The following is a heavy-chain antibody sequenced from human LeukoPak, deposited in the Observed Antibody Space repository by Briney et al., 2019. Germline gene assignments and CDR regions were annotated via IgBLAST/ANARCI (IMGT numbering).Heavy chain of an antibody. CDR1: GGSISSSSYY. V-gene: IGHV4-39*07. CDR3: ARDPQIWFGNAFDI. Sequence: SETLSLTCTVSGGSISSSSYYWGWIRQPPGKGLEWIGSIYYSGSTYYSPSLKSRVTISVDTSKNQFSLKLSSVTAADTAVYYCARDPQIWFGNAFDIWGQGTMVTVSS. D-gene: IGHD3-10*01. CDR2: IYYSGST. J-gene: IGHJ3*02.